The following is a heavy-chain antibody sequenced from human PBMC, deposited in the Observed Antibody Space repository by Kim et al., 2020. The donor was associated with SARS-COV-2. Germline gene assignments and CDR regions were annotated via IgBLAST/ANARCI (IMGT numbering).Heavy chain of an antibody. CDR2: LHKSGTS. J-gene: IGHJ2*01. Sequence: SETLSLTCTVSGGSIGDSHWGWIRHVPGKGLEWLADLHKSGTSKCHPSLQSRLSLSVDMSQSRFSLTLTSVSAEDTAVYYCARRLSTGNGGCFDLWGRGTRVTVSS. CDR1: GGSIGDSH. V-gene: IGHV4-59*08. D-gene: IGHD2-8*01. CDR3: ARRLSTGNGGCFDL.